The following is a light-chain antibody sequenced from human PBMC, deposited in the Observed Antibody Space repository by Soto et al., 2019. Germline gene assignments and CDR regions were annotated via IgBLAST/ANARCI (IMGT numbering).Light chain of an antibody. CDR3: CSYAGSSTYVV. Sequence: QSALTQPASVSGSPGQSITISCTGTSSDVGSYNLVSWYQQHPGKAPKLMIYEGSKRTSGVSNRLSGSKSGNTASLTISGLPAEDEADYYCCSYAGSSTYVVFGGGTKLTVL. J-gene: IGLJ2*01. CDR2: EGS. V-gene: IGLV2-23*01. CDR1: SSDVGSYNL.